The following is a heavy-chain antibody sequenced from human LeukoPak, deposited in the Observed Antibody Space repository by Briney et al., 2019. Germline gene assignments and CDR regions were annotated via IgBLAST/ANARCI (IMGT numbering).Heavy chain of an antibody. D-gene: IGHD3-9*01. CDR3: ARDRLLRYFDWGDIWYFDY. Sequence: ASVKVSCKASGYTFTSYGISWVRQAPGQGLEWMGWISAYNGNTNYAQKLQGRVTMTTDTSTGTAYMELRSLRSDDTAVYYCARDRLLRYFDWGDIWYFDYWGQGTLVTVSS. V-gene: IGHV1-18*01. J-gene: IGHJ4*02. CDR1: GYTFTSYG. CDR2: ISAYNGNT.